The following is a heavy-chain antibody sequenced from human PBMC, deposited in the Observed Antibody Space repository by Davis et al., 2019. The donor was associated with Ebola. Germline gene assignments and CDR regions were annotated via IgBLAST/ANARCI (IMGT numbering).Heavy chain of an antibody. V-gene: IGHV3-48*02. Sequence: SVKVRFTISRDNAKNSLYLQMNSLRDEDTAVYYCAKDGPYGGNSDFDYWGQGTLVTISS. CDR3: AKDGPYGGNSDFDY. J-gene: IGHJ4*02. D-gene: IGHD4-23*01.